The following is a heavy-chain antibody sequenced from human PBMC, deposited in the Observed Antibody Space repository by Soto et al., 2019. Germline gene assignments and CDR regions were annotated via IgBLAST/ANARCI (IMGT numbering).Heavy chain of an antibody. J-gene: IGHJ6*02. Sequence: PGASLRVSCAASGFTFSDYYMSWIRQAPGKGLEWVSYISSSSSYTNYADSVKGRFTISRDNAKNSLYLQMNSLRAEDTAVYYCARALNEIYDFWSGYYPLGVWRQGTTVTVSS. V-gene: IGHV3-11*05. CDR3: ARALNEIYDFWSGYYPLGV. CDR1: GFTFSDYY. D-gene: IGHD3-3*01. CDR2: ISSSSSYT.